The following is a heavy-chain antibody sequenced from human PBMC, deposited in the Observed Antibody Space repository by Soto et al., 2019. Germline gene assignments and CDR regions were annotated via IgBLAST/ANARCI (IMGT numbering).Heavy chain of an antibody. V-gene: IGHV3-23*01. J-gene: IGHJ3*02. Sequence: EVQLLESGGGLVQPGGSLRLSCAASGFTFSSYAMSWVRQAPGKGLEWVSAISGSGGSTYYADSVKGRFTISRDNSKNTLYLQMHSLRAEDTAVYYCAKDGQWLFSLWGDAFDIWGQVTMVTVSS. CDR2: ISGSGGST. CDR1: GFTFSSYA. CDR3: AKDGQWLFSLWGDAFDI. D-gene: IGHD6-19*01.